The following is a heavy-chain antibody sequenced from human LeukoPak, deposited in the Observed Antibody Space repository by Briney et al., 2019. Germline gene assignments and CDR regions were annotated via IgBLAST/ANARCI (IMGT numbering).Heavy chain of an antibody. CDR3: ARGDRDDILTGHPGDSLGC. Sequence: GGSLRLSCAASGFTFSSYWMHWVRQAPGKGLVWVSRINSDGSSTSYADSVKGRFTISRDNAKNTLYLQMNSLRAEDTAVYYCARGDRDDILTGHPGDSLGCWGQGTLVTVSS. CDR2: INSDGSST. V-gene: IGHV3-74*01. CDR1: GFTFSSYW. J-gene: IGHJ4*02. D-gene: IGHD3-9*01.